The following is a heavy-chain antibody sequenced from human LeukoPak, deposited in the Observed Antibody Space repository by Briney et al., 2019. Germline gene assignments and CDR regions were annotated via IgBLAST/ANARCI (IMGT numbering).Heavy chain of an antibody. D-gene: IGHD3-10*01. CDR1: GGSISSGGYS. J-gene: IGHJ6*02. Sequence: PSQTLSLTCAVSGGSISSGGYSWSWIRQPPGKGLEWIGYIYHSGSTYYNPSLKSRVTISVDRSKNQFSLKLSSVTAADTAVYYCARAAWFGELGHPRPYYYYGMDVWGQGTTVTVSS. CDR3: ARAAWFGELGHPRPYYYYGMDV. V-gene: IGHV4-30-2*01. CDR2: IYHSGST.